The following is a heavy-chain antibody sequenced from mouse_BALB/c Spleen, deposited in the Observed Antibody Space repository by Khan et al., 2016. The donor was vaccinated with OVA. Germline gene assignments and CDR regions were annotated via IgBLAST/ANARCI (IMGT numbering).Heavy chain of an antibody. J-gene: IGHJ4*01. V-gene: IGHV3-2*02. Sequence: QLEESGPGLVKPSQSLSLTCTVTGYSITSDYAWNWIRQFPGNKLEWMGYISYSGSTSYNPSLKSRISITRDTSKNQFFLQLNSVTTEHTATYYCARDGSRYNYAMDYWGQGTAVTVSS. CDR3: ARDGSRYNYAMDY. D-gene: IGHD2-3*01. CDR2: ISYSGST. CDR1: GYSITSDYA.